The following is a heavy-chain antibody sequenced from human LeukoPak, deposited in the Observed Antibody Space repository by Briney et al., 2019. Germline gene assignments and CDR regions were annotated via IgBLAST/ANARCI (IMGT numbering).Heavy chain of an antibody. V-gene: IGHV4-39*07. CDR1: GGSISSSSYY. CDR3: ARASGSGSYSFDP. CDR2: IYYSGST. J-gene: IGHJ5*02. D-gene: IGHD3-10*01. Sequence: SETLSLTCTVSGGSISSSSYYWGWIRQPPGKGLEWIGSIYYSGSTYYNPSLKSRVTISVDTSKNQFSLKLSSVTAADTAVYYCARASGSGSYSFDPWGQGTLVTVSS.